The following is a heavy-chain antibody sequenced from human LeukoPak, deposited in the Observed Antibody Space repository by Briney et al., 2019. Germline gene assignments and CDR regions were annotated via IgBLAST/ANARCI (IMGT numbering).Heavy chain of an antibody. Sequence: PSETLSLTCTVSGGSISSGSYYWSWIRQPAGKGLEWIGRIYTSGSTNYNPSLKSRVTISVDTSKNQFSLKLSSVTAADTAVYHCARSRDGYNRARFDYWGQGTLVTVSS. D-gene: IGHD5-24*01. CDR1: GGSISSGSYY. CDR2: IYTSGST. V-gene: IGHV4-61*02. CDR3: ARSRDGYNRARFDY. J-gene: IGHJ4*02.